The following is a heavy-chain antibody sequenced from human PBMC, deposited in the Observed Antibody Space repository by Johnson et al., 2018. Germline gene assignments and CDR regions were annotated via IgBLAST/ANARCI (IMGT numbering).Heavy chain of an antibody. CDR1: GFTFSSYR. J-gene: IGHJ3*02. Sequence: VQLVESGGGLVKPGGSLRLSCAASGFTFSSYRMNWVRQAPGKGLEWVSVLYSGGNTYYADSVKGRFTISRDRSKNLLYLQMNSLRVEDTALYFCVRDWSYVLDIWGQGTMVTVSP. D-gene: IGHD3-10*02. V-gene: IGHV3-66*01. CDR3: VRDWSYVLDI. CDR2: LYSGGNT.